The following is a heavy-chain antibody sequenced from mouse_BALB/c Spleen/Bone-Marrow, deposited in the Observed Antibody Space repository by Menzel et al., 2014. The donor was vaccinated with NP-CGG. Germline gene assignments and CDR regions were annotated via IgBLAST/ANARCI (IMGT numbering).Heavy chain of an antibody. D-gene: IGHD2-4*01. CDR2: ISGDGRYT. V-gene: IGHV5-9-2*01. Sequence: EVQRVESGGGLVKSGESLKLSCAASGFSFSNYGMSWLRQTPEKRLEWVATISGDGRYTFYSDSVKGRFTISRDNAKNNLYLQLSGLRSEDTALYYCARHAYYDQTEVSFVCWSQGTLVTVSA. CDR1: GFSFSNYG. CDR3: ARHAYYDQTEVSFVC. J-gene: IGHJ3*01.